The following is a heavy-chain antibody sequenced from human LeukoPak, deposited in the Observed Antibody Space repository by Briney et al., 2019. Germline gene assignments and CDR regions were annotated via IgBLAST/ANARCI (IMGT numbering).Heavy chain of an antibody. Sequence: SETLSLTCTVSGGSISSRSCCWGWIRQPPGKGLEWIGTIYYSGSTYYNPSLKSRVTISVDTSKNQFSLNLSSVAAADTAVYYCARDLLSTAGYFDYWGQGTLVTVSS. CDR2: IYYSGST. CDR1: GGSISSRSCC. D-gene: IGHD6-19*01. J-gene: IGHJ4*02. V-gene: IGHV4-39*07. CDR3: ARDLLSTAGYFDY.